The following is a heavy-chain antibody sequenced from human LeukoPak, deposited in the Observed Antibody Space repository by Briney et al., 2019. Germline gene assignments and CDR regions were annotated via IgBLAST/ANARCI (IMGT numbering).Heavy chain of an antibody. CDR1: GGSFSGYY. J-gene: IGHJ2*01. CDR3: ARRSGYCGGDCFYPSGYFDL. V-gene: IGHV4-34*01. D-gene: IGHD2-21*02. CDR2: INHSGST. Sequence: PSETLSLTCAVYGGSFSGYYWSWIRQPPGKGLEWIGEINHSGSTYYNPSLKSRVTISVDTSKNQFSLKLSSVTAADTAVYYCARRSGYCGGDCFYPSGYFDLWGRGTLVTVSS.